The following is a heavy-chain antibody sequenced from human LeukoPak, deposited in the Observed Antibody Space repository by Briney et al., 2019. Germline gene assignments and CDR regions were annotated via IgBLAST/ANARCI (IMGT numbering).Heavy chain of an antibody. Sequence: ASVKVSCKASGGSFNNCAITWVRQAPGQGLEWMGGLIPMFGTANYAQKFQGRVTISTDESTSTAYMELSSLKSDDTAVYYCARGIILGFCTSTTCPTRFDYWGQGTLVTVSS. D-gene: IGHD2-2*01. CDR2: LIPMFGTA. J-gene: IGHJ4*02. V-gene: IGHV1-69*05. CDR1: GGSFNNCA. CDR3: ARGIILGFCTSTTCPTRFDY.